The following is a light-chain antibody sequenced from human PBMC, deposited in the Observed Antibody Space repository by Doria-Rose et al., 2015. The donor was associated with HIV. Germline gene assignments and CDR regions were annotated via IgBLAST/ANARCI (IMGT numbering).Light chain of an antibody. Sequence: GTPGQRVTISCSGSYSNIGSNTVNWYHQLPGTAPKLLIYGNRQRPSGIPDRFSGSKSGTSASLAISGLQFDDEADYYCAAWDDSLNGVVFGGGTKLTVL. CDR1: YSNIGSNT. CDR2: GNR. V-gene: IGLV1-44*01. CDR3: AAWDDSLNGVV. J-gene: IGLJ2*01.